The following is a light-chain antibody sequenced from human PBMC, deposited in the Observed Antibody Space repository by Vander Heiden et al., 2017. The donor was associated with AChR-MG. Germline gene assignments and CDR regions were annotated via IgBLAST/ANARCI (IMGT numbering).Light chain of an antibody. CDR1: NPIVYF. Sequence: SELPQDPAVSVALGQTVTITCQGDNPIVYFANWYQHKPGQAPVLVISGNNNRPSGIPDRFSGSTSGNTASLTITGAQAEDEADYFCGSRDSTSNRHTFGPGTRVTVL. CDR3: GSRDSTSNRHT. V-gene: IGLV3-19*01. CDR2: GNN. J-gene: IGLJ1*01.